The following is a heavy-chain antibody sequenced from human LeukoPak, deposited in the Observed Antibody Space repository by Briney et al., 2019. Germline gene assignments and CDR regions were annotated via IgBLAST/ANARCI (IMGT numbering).Heavy chain of an antibody. Sequence: GRSLRLPCAASGFTSSSYVMHWVRQAPGKGLEWVAVIWYDGFNKYYADSVKGRFTISRDNSKNTLYLQMNSLRAEDTAVYYCARDLGNWGWNDFWGQGTLVTVSS. V-gene: IGHV3-33*01. J-gene: IGHJ4*02. CDR3: ARDLGNWGWNDF. D-gene: IGHD7-27*01. CDR1: GFTSSSYV. CDR2: IWYDGFNK.